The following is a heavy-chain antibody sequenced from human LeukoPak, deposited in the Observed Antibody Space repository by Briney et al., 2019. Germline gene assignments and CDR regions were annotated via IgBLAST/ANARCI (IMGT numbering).Heavy chain of an antibody. V-gene: IGHV3-21*01. Sequence: PGGSLRLSCAASGFTFSSYSMNWVRQAPGKGLEWVSSIRSSSSYIYYADSVKGRFTISRDNAKNSLYLQMNSPRAEDTAVYYCARDRSFDYWGQGTLVTVSS. CDR2: IRSSSSYI. J-gene: IGHJ4*02. D-gene: IGHD3-16*02. CDR3: ARDRSFDY. CDR1: GFTFSSYS.